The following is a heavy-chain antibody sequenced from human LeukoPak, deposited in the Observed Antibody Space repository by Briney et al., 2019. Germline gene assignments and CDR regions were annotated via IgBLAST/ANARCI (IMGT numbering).Heavy chain of an antibody. CDR2: IYHSGST. V-gene: IGHV4-30-2*01. CDR3: ARGQKTEYYYDSSGITYFDY. Sequence: SQTLSLTCAVSGGSISSGGYSWNWIRQPPGKGLEWIGYIYHSGSTYYNPSLKSRVTISVDRSKNQFSLKLSSVTAADTAVYYCARGQKTEYYYDSSGITYFDYWGQGTLVTVSS. J-gene: IGHJ4*02. D-gene: IGHD3-22*01. CDR1: GGSISSGGYS.